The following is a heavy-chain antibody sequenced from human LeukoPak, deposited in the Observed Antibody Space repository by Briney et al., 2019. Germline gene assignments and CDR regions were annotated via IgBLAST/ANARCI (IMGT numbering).Heavy chain of an antibody. J-gene: IGHJ4*02. V-gene: IGHV3-66*02. D-gene: IGHD1-14*01. CDR2: IYSGGST. CDR3: AREPLGIPPFGY. Sequence: GGSLRLSCAASGFTVSGNYMSWVRQAPGKGLEWVSVIYSGGSTYYADSVKGRFTISRDNSKNTLYLQMNSLRAEDTAVYYCAREPLGIPPFGYWGQGTLVTVSS. CDR1: GFTVSGNY.